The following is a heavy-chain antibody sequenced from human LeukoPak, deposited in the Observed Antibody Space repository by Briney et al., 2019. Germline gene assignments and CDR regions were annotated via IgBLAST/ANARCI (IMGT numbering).Heavy chain of an antibody. V-gene: IGHV3-21*01. CDR1: GFTFSSYS. CDR2: ISSSSSYI. J-gene: IGHJ4*02. Sequence: GSLRLSCAASGFTFSSYSMNWVRQAPGKGLEWVSSISSSSSYIYYADSVKGRFTISRDNAKNSLYLQMNSLRAEDTAVYYCAKGYSGYDVFDYWGQGTLVTVSS. CDR3: AKGYSGYDVFDY. D-gene: IGHD5-12*01.